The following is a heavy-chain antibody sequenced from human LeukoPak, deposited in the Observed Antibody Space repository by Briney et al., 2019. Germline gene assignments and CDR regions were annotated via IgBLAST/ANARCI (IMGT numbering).Heavy chain of an antibody. D-gene: IGHD3-3*01. V-gene: IGHV1-69*05. CDR2: TIPIFGTA. CDR1: GGTFSSYA. CDR3: ARALEWSNESAEFFQH. Sequence: SVKVSCKASGGTFSSYAISWVRQAPGQGLEWMGGTIPIFGTANYAQKFQGRVTITTDESTSTAYMELSSLRSEDTDMYYCARALEWSNESAEFFQHWGQGTLVTVSS. J-gene: IGHJ1*01.